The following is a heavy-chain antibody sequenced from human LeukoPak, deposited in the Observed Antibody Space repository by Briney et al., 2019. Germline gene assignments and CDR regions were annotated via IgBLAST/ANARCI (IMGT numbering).Heavy chain of an antibody. Sequence: GGSLRLSCAASGFTFSSYWMHWVRQAPGKGLVWVSRINTDGSSTSYADSVKGRFTISRDNAKNTLYLQMNSLRAEDTAVYYCAKDGMASHYYYYYMDVWGKGTTVTVSS. J-gene: IGHJ6*03. CDR2: INTDGSST. CDR1: GFTFSSYW. D-gene: IGHD5-24*01. CDR3: AKDGMASHYYYYYMDV. V-gene: IGHV3-74*01.